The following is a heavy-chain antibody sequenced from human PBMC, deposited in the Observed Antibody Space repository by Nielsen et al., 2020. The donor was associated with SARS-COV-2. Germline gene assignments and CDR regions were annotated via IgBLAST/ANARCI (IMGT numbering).Heavy chain of an antibody. V-gene: IGHV1-58*01. D-gene: IGHD6-19*01. J-gene: IGHJ4*02. CDR2: IVVGSGNT. Sequence: SVKVSCKASGFTFTSSAVQWVRQARGQRLEWIGWIVVGSGNTNYAQKFQERVTITRDMSTSTAYMGLSSLRSEDTAVYYCAADSYSSGWYSYFDYWGQGTLVTVSS. CDR3: AADSYSSGWYSYFDY. CDR1: GFTFTSSA.